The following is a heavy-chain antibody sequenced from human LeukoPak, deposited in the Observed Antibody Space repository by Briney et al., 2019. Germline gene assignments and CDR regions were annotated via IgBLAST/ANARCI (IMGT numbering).Heavy chain of an antibody. CDR1: GFTFDDYG. CDR2: INWNGGST. V-gene: IGHV3-20*04. Sequence: GGSLRLSCAASGFTFDDYGMSWVRQAPGKGLEWVSGINWNGGSTGYADSVKGRFTISRDNSKNSLYLQMNSLRVEDTALYYCAKGAPGYCSGGSCDCGIHYYYYYYMDVWGKGTTVTISS. D-gene: IGHD2-15*01. J-gene: IGHJ6*03. CDR3: AKGAPGYCSGGSCDCGIHYYYYYYMDV.